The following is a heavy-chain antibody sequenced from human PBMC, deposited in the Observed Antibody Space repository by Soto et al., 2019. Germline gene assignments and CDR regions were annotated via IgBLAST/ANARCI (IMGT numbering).Heavy chain of an antibody. D-gene: IGHD2-2*01. CDR2: INHSGST. V-gene: IGHV4-34*01. CDR1: GGSFSGYY. Sequence: SETLSLTCAVYGGSFSGYYWSWIRQPPGKGLEWIGEINHSGSTNYNPSLKSRVTISVDTSKNQFSLKLSSVTAADTAVYYCASRLRYCSSTSCKKGRFDYRGQGTLVTVSS. CDR3: ASRLRYCSSTSCKKGRFDY. J-gene: IGHJ4*02.